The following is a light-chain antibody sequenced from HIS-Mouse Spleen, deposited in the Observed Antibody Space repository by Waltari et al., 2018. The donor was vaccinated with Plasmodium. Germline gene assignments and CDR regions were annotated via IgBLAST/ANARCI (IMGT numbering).Light chain of an antibody. J-gene: IGLJ1*01. CDR1: SSDVGGYNY. CDR2: DVS. CDR3: SSYTSSSTA. V-gene: IGLV2-14*03. Sequence: QSALTQPASVSGSPGQSITISCTGTSSDVGGYNYVSWYQQHPGKAPKLMLYDVSNRPSGVSKRFSGSKSGNTASLTISGLQAEDEADYYGSSYTSSSTAFGTGTKVTVL.